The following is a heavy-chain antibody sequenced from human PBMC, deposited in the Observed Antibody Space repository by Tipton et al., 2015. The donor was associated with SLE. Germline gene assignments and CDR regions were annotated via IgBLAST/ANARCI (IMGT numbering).Heavy chain of an antibody. CDR2: IRYDGSNK. V-gene: IGHV3-30*02. CDR1: GFTFSSYG. CDR3: ARDGDIVVVGGAPSYMDV. Sequence: GSLRLSCAASGFTFSSYGMHWVRQAPGKGLEWVAFIRYDGSNKYYADSVKGRFTISRDNSKNTLYLQMNSLRAEDTAVYYCARDGDIVVVGGAPSYMDVWGKGTTVTVSS. D-gene: IGHD2-15*01. J-gene: IGHJ6*03.